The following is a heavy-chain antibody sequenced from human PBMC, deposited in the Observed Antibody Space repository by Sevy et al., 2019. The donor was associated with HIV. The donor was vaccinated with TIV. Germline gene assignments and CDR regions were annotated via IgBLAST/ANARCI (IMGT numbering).Heavy chain of an antibody. Sequence: SETLSLTCAVYGGSFIDYYWTWIRQPPGKGPEWIGEINHSGSTNYSPTLKSRVTITADTSKNQFSLKLSSVTAADTAVYYCARGGFSGWFPLDYWGQGTLVTVSS. CDR2: INHSGST. CDR3: ARGGFSGWFPLDY. V-gene: IGHV4-34*01. J-gene: IGHJ4*02. D-gene: IGHD3-3*01. CDR1: GGSFIDYY.